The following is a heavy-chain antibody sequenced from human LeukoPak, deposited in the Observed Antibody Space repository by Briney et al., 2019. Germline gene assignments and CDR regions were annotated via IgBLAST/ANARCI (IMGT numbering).Heavy chain of an antibody. V-gene: IGHV4-38-2*02. D-gene: IGHD2-2*01. CDR3: ARHANTEQLLPSAFDI. CDR2: IHHSGST. Sequence: SETLSLTCIVSGYSISSGYYWGWIRQPPGKGLEWIGNIHHSGSTYYNPSLKSRVTTSVDTSKNQLSLKLSSVTAADTAVYYCARHANTEQLLPSAFDIWGQGTMVTVSS. J-gene: IGHJ3*02. CDR1: GYSISSGYY.